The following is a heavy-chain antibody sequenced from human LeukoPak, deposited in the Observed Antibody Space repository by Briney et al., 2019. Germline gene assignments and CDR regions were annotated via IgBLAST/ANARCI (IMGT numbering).Heavy chain of an antibody. J-gene: IGHJ4*02. D-gene: IGHD2-2*01. V-gene: IGHV3-30-3*01. CDR2: ISYDGSNK. Sequence: GGSLRLSCAASGFTFSSYAMHWVRQAPGKGLEWVAVISYDGSNKYYADSVKGRFTISRDNSKNTLNLQMNSLRAEDTAVYYCAREALPGYCSSTTCAFDYWGQGTLVTVSS. CDR3: AREALPGYCSSTTCAFDY. CDR1: GFTFSSYA.